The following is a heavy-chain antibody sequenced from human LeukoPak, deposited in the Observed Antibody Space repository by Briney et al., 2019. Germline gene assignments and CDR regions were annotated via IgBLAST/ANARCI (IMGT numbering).Heavy chain of an antibody. CDR1: GYSISSGYY. CDR2: IYHSGST. D-gene: IGHD5-18*01. Sequence: SETLSLTCTVPGYSISSGYYWGWIRQPPGKGLEWIGSIYHSGSTYYNPSLKSRVTISVDTSKNQFSLKLSSVTAADTAVYYCARDGYSYRGWFDPWGQGTLVTVSS. CDR3: ARDGYSYRGWFDP. V-gene: IGHV4-38-2*02. J-gene: IGHJ5*02.